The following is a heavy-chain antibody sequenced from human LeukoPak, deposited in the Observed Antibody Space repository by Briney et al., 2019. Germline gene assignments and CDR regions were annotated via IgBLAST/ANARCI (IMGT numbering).Heavy chain of an antibody. CDR3: ARDEGGEYYYGSGSYNY. D-gene: IGHD3-10*01. J-gene: IGHJ4*02. V-gene: IGHV3-21*01. CDR2: ISSSSSYI. Sequence: GGPLNLSCAASGFPFISYSMNGARQPPGKGLDGVPSISSSSSYIYYADSVKGRFTISRDNAKNSLYLQMNRLRAEDTAVYYCARDEGGEYYYGSGSYNYWGQGTLVTVSS. CDR1: GFPFISYS.